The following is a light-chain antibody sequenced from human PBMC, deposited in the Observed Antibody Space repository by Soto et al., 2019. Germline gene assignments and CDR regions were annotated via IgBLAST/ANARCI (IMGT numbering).Light chain of an antibody. CDR3: QHYNSSSET. CDR2: KAS. V-gene: IGKV1-5*03. CDR1: QTISSW. Sequence: DIQMTQSPATLSWSVGERVTITCRASQTISSWLSWYQQKPGNAPKLLIYKASTIKSGVPSRFSGSGSGTEFTLTISSLQPDDFATYYCQHYNSSSETFGQGTKVELK. J-gene: IGKJ1*01.